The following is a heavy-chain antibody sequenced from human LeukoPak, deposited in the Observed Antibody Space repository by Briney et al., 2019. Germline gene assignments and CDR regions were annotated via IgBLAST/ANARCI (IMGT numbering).Heavy chain of an antibody. Sequence: SETLSLTCTVSGGSISSSSYYWGWIRQPPGKGLEWIGSIYYSGSTNYNPSLKSRVTISVDTSKNQFSLKLSSVTAADTAVYYCARHATGQWLALDYWGQGTLVTVSS. CDR2: IYYSGST. CDR3: ARHATGQWLALDY. CDR1: GGSISSSSYY. V-gene: IGHV4-39*01. J-gene: IGHJ4*02. D-gene: IGHD6-19*01.